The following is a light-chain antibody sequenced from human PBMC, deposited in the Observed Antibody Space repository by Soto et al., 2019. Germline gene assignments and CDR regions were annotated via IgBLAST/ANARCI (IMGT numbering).Light chain of an antibody. Sequence: QSVLTQPPSASGTPGQRVTISCSGSSSNIGSNYVYWYQQLPGTAPKLLIYRNDQRPSGVPDRFSGSKSGTSASLAISGLWSEDEAEYYCAAWDDSLRVVLFGGGTQLTVL. V-gene: IGLV1-47*03. CDR3: AAWDDSLRVVL. CDR2: RND. CDR1: SSNIGSNY. J-gene: IGLJ2*01.